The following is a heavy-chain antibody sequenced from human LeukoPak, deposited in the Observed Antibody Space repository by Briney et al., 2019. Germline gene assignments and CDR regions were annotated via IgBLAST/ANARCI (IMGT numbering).Heavy chain of an antibody. CDR2: ISGSGGST. V-gene: IGHV3-23*01. J-gene: IGHJ4*02. CDR1: GFTVSSNY. D-gene: IGHD3-16*01. CDR3: AKAPFGGVIAFDY. Sequence: GGSLRLSCAASGFTVSSNYMSWVRQAPGKGLEWVSAISGSGGSTYYADSVKGRFTISRDNSKNTLYLQMNSLRAEDTAVYYCAKAPFGGVIAFDYWGQGTLVTVSS.